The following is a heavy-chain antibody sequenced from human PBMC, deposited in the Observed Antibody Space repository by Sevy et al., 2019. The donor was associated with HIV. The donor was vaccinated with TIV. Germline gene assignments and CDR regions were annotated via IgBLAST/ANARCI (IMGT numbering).Heavy chain of an antibody. CDR2: FYPGNSDV. J-gene: IGHJ3*02. CDR3: ARGLYYYDSSGYSDAFDI. V-gene: IGHV5-51*01. Sequence: GESLKISCKGSGYIFKNYWIGWVRQVPGKGLEWMGIFYPGNSDVRYSPSFQGHVTISADKSIRAAYLQWRSLKASDTAMYFCARGLYYYDSSGYSDAFDIWGQRTMVTVSS. CDR1: GYIFKNYW. D-gene: IGHD3-22*01.